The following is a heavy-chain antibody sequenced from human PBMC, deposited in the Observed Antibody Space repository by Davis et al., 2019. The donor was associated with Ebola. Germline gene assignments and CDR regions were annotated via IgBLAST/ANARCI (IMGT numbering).Heavy chain of an antibody. V-gene: IGHV4-34*01. J-gene: IGHJ4*02. CDR3: ARRPLGIAARRPLLDY. Sequence: PSETLSITCVVYGGSFSGYYWSWIRQPPGKGLEWIGEINHSGSTKYNPSLKSRVTISIDTSMNQFSLKLSSVTAADTAVYYCARRPLGIAARRPLLDYWGQGTLVIVSS. D-gene: IGHD6-6*01. CDR1: GGSFSGYY. CDR2: INHSGST.